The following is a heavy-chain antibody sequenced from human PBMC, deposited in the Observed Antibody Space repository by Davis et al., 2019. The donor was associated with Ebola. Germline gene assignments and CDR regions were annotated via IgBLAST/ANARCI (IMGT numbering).Heavy chain of an antibody. CDR3: ARHDSSSPNWFDP. Sequence: SSNSYYWGWIRQPPGKGLEWMGRIDPSDSYTNYSPSFQGHVTISADKSISTAYLQWSSLKASDTAMYYCARHDSSSPNWFDPWGQGTLVTVSS. D-gene: IGHD6-6*01. CDR1: SSNSYY. J-gene: IGHJ5*02. V-gene: IGHV5-10-1*01. CDR2: IDPSDSYT.